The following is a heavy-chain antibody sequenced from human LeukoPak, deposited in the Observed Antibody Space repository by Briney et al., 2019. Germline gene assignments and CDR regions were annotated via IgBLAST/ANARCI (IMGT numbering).Heavy chain of an antibody. V-gene: IGHV3-48*03. J-gene: IGHJ4*02. D-gene: IGHD6-13*01. CDR3: ARGTIAAAGYYYFDY. CDR2: VSSSGSTI. Sequence: GGSLRLSCAASGFTFSRYEMNWVRQAPGKGLEWVSYVSSSGSTIYYADSVKGRFTISRDNAKNPLYLQMNSLRAEDTAVYYCARGTIAAAGYYYFDYWGQGTQVTVSS. CDR1: GFTFSRYE.